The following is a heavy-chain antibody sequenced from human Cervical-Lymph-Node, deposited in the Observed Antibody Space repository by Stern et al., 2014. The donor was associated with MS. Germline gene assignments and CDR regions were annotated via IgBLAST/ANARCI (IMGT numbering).Heavy chain of an antibody. CDR1: GYTFTDHY. Sequence: QVQLGQSGAEVKKPGASVEVSCKASGYTFTDHYIHWVRQAPGQGLEWMGVINPSGGSTTNAKKFQGSVTMTRDSSTSTVHMELSSLRSEDTAVYYCARGTGYSYYFDYWGQGTLVTVSS. CDR2: INPSGGST. V-gene: IGHV1-46*01. D-gene: IGHD3/OR15-3a*01. CDR3: ARGTGYSYYFDY. J-gene: IGHJ4*02.